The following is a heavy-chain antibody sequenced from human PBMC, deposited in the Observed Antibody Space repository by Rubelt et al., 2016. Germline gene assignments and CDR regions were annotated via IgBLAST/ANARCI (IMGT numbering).Heavy chain of an antibody. CDR2: ISYDGSNK. D-gene: IGHD2-21*01. Sequence: GFTFSSYDMHWVRQAPGKGLEWVALISYDGSNKYYADSVKGRFTISRDKSKNTLYLQMNSLRAEDTAVYYCARDRVLGDIVVVSLGYWGQGTLVTVSS. J-gene: IGHJ4*02. V-gene: IGHV3-30*03. CDR1: GFTFSSYD. CDR3: ARDRVLGDIVVVSLGY.